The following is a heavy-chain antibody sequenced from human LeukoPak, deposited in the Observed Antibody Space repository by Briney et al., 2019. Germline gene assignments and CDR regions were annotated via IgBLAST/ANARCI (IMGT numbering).Heavy chain of an antibody. J-gene: IGHJ4*02. Sequence: ASVKVSCKASGYTFTDYYMHWVRQAPGQGLEWMGWINPNTGGTSYEQKFQGTVTMTRDTSISTAYMELSSLKSDDTAVYYCARGRRQGVSTSQLDGHWGQGTLVTVSS. CDR3: ARGRRQGVSTSQLDGH. CDR2: INPNTGGT. D-gene: IGHD2-2*01. V-gene: IGHV1-2*02. CDR1: GYTFTDYY.